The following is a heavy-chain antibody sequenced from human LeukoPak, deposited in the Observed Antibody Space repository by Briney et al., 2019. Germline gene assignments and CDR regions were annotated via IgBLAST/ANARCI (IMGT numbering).Heavy chain of an antibody. CDR1: GYTFTGYY. CDR2: INPNSGGT. D-gene: IGHD3-9*01. V-gene: IGHV1-2*06. Sequence: VASVEVSCKASGYTFTGYYMHWVRQAPGQGLEWMGRINPNSGGTNYAQKFQGRVTMTRDTSISTAYMELSRLRSDDTAVYYCARTVLRYFDWLPLIDYWGQGTLVTVSS. J-gene: IGHJ4*02. CDR3: ARTVLRYFDWLPLIDY.